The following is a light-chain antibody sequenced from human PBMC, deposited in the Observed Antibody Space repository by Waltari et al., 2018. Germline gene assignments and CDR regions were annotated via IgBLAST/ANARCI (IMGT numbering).Light chain of an antibody. V-gene: IGLV1-44*01. J-gene: IGLJ2*01. Sequence: QSVLTQPPSTSGTHGLRITISCSGGHSNIGSNTVNWYLKLPGTATKLLIFGNNQQPSGVPSRFSGSKSGTSASLAISWLQSEDEADYYGSAWDDSLSGVIFGGGTKLTVL. CDR3: SAWDDSLSGVI. CDR2: GNN. CDR1: HSNIGSNT.